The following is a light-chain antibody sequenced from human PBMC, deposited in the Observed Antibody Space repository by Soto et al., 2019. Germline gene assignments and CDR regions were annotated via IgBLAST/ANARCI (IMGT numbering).Light chain of an antibody. CDR3: SSYTSRSTLVV. J-gene: IGLJ2*01. V-gene: IGLV2-14*01. CDR2: EVS. CDR1: SSDFGGYNY. Sequence: QSALTQPASVSGSPGQSITISCTGTSSDFGGYNYVSWYQQHPGKAPKLMIYEVSNRPSGVSNRFSGSKSGNTASLTISGLQAEDEADYYCSSYTSRSTLVVFGGGTTLTVL.